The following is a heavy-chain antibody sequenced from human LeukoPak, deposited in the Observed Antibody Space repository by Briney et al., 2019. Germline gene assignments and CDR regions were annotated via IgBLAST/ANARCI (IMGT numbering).Heavy chain of an antibody. J-gene: IGHJ4*02. D-gene: IGHD2-2*02. Sequence: PGGSLRLSCAASGFTFSSYAMSWVRQAPGKGLEWVSAISGSGGSTFYADSVKGRFTISRDNSKNTLCLQMNSLRAEDTAVYYCAKARYCSSTNCYSSFDYWGQGTPVTVSS. CDR3: AKARYCSSTNCYSSFDY. V-gene: IGHV3-23*01. CDR1: GFTFSSYA. CDR2: ISGSGGST.